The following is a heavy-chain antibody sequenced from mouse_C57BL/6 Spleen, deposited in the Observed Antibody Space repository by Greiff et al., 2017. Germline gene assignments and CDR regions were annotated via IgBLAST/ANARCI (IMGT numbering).Heavy chain of an antibody. Sequence: QVQLKQPGAELVRPGSSVKLSCKASGYTFTSYWMDWVKQRPGQGLEWIGNIYPSDSETHYNQKFKDKATLTVDKSSSTAYMQLSSLTSEDSAVYYCAREGLLTGPFDYWGQGTTLTVSS. D-gene: IGHD4-1*01. CDR1: GYTFTSYW. CDR2: IYPSDSET. J-gene: IGHJ2*01. V-gene: IGHV1-61*01. CDR3: AREGLLTGPFDY.